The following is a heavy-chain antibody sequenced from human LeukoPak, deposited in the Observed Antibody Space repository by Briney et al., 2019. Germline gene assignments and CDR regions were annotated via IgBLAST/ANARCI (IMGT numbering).Heavy chain of an antibody. D-gene: IGHD3-10*01. V-gene: IGHV4-34*01. CDR3: ARGPYYKFDP. J-gene: IGHJ5*02. CDR1: GGSFSGYY. Sequence: SETLSLTCAVYGGSFSGYYWSWIRQPPGKGLEWIGEINHSGSTNYNPSLKSRVTISVDTSKNQFSLKLSSVTAADTAVYHCARGPYYKFDPWGQGTLVTVSS. CDR2: INHSGST.